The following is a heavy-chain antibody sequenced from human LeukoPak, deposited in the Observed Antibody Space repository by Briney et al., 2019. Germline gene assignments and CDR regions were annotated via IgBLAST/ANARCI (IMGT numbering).Heavy chain of an antibody. CDR2: IYYSGST. CDR1: GGSISSGDYY. V-gene: IGHV4-30-4*08. J-gene: IGHJ4*02. D-gene: IGHD2-15*01. CDR3: ARVDCSGGSCYYFDY. Sequence: SETPSLTCTVSGGSISSGDYYWSWIRQPPGKGLEWIGYIYYSGSTYYNPSLKSRVTISVDTSENQFSLRLSSVTAADTAVYYCARVDCSGGSCYYFDYWGQGTLVTVSS.